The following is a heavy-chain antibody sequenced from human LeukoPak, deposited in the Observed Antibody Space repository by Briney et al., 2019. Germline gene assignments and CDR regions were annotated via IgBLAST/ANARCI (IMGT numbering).Heavy chain of an antibody. J-gene: IGHJ6*03. V-gene: IGHV3-53*01. D-gene: IGHD1-26*01. CDR2: LYSGGNT. CDR1: GFTVSSNY. CDR3: ARGSVGASDYYYYYYMDV. Sequence: QPGGSLRLSCAASGFTVSSNYMNWVRQAPGRGLEWVSVLYSGGNTYYADSVKGRFTISRDNSKNTLYLQMNSLTAEDTAVYYCARGSVGASDYYYYYYMDVWGKGTTVTVSS.